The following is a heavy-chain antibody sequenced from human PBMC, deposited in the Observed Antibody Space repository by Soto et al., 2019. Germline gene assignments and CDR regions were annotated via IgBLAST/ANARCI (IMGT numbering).Heavy chain of an antibody. J-gene: IGHJ5*02. Sequence: ASVKVSCKASGYTFTSYGISWVRQAPGQGLEWMGWISAYNGNTNYAQKLQGRVTMTTDTSTSTAYMELRSLRSDDTAVYYCAREKGLLWFGELSQKNWFDPWGRGTLVTVSS. CDR2: ISAYNGNT. CDR1: GYTFTSYG. CDR3: AREKGLLWFGELSQKNWFDP. V-gene: IGHV1-18*04. D-gene: IGHD3-10*01.